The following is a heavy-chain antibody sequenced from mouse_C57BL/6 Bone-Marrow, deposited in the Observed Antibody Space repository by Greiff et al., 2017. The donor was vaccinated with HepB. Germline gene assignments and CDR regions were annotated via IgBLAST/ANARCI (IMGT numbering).Heavy chain of an antibody. D-gene: IGHD1-1*01. CDR3: ALTTVVAKGGDYAMDY. Sequence: VQLKQSGPELVKPGDSVKISCKASGYSFTGYFMNWVMQSHGKSLEWIGRINPYNGDTFYNQKFKGKATLTVDKSSSTAHMELRSLTSEDSAVYYCALTTVVAKGGDYAMDYWGQGTSVTVSS. CDR2: INPYNGDT. CDR1: GYSFTGYF. J-gene: IGHJ4*01. V-gene: IGHV1-20*01.